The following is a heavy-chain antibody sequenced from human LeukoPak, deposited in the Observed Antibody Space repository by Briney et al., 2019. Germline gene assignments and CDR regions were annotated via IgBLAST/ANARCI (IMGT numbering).Heavy chain of an antibody. J-gene: IGHJ4*02. CDR1: GFTFTTYW. Sequence: GGSLRLSCAASGFTFTTYWMSWVRQAPGKGLEWVANIKQDGNEKYYVDSVKGRFTISRDNAKNSLYLQMNSLRAEDTAVYYCARDSLTMIVGRQKRGLDYWGQGTLVTVSS. D-gene: IGHD3-22*01. CDR3: ARDSLTMIVGRQKRGLDY. V-gene: IGHV3-7*01. CDR2: IKQDGNEK.